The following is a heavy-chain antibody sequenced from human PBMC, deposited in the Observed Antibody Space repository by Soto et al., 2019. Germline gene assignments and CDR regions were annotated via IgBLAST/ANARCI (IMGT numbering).Heavy chain of an antibody. V-gene: IGHV3-30-3*01. CDR2: ISYDGSDK. CDR1: GFTVSSYG. Sequence: QVQLVESGGGVVQPGRSLRLSCAASGFTVSSYGLHWVPQAPGKGLEWLAFISYDGSDKFYADAVKGRFTISRDSSKNTLYLHMNRLRAEDTAVYYCARVLGVYPTFDFWVQGTLVTVSS. D-gene: IGHD2-8*01. CDR3: ARVLGVYPTFDF. J-gene: IGHJ4*02.